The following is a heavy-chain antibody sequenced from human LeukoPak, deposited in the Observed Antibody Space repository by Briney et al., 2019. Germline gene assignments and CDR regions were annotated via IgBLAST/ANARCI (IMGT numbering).Heavy chain of an antibody. V-gene: IGHV1-46*01. D-gene: IGHD2/OR15-2a*01. CDR3: ARHKEVGDYYYFDY. CDR1: GYTFTSYY. CDR2: INPSGGST. Sequence: ASVKVSXKASGYTFTSYYMHWVRQAPGQGLEWMGIINPSGGSTSYTQKFQGRVTMTRDTSTTTVYMELSSLRSQDTAMYYCARHKEVGDYYYFDYWGQGTLVTVSS. J-gene: IGHJ4*02.